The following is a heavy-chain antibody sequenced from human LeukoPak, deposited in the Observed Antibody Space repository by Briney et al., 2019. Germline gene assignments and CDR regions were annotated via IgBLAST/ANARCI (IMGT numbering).Heavy chain of an antibody. CDR2: ISYSGST. D-gene: IGHD3-22*01. V-gene: IGHV4-59*01. CDR3: ARSNGHYNPDKWFDP. J-gene: IGHJ5*02. Sequence: SETLSLTCTVSGASISNYYWTWIRQPPGKGLEWIGYISYSGSTFYNPSLKSRVTMSLDTSKNHFSLKLTSVTAADTAVYFCARSNGHYNPDKWFDPWGQGTLVTVSS. CDR1: GASISNYY.